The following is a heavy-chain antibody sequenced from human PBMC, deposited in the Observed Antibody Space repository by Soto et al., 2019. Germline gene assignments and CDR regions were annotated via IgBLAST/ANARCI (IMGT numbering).Heavy chain of an antibody. J-gene: IGHJ4*02. CDR3: AKGHDYGDYDSEVHFDY. CDR1: GFTFSSYA. CDR2: ISGSGGST. V-gene: IGHV3-23*01. Sequence: GGSLRLSCAASGFTFSSYAMSWVRQAPGKGLEWVSAISGSGGSTYYADSVKGRFTIPRDNSKNTLYLQMNSLRAEDTAVYYCAKGHDYGDYDSEVHFDYWGQGTLVTVSS. D-gene: IGHD4-17*01.